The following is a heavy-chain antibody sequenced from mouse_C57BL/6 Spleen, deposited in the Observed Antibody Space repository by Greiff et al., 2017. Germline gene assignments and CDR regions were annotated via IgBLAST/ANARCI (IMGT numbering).Heavy chain of an antibody. J-gene: IGHJ4*01. Sequence: EVQVVESGGGLVKPGGSLTLSCAASGFTFSDYGMHWVRQAPEKGLEWVAYISSGSSTIYYADTVKGRFTISRDNAKNTLFLQMTSLRSEDTAMYYCARGNSNHYAMDYWGQGTSVTVSS. V-gene: IGHV5-17*01. CDR1: GFTFSDYG. CDR2: ISSGSSTI. D-gene: IGHD2-5*01. CDR3: ARGNSNHYAMDY.